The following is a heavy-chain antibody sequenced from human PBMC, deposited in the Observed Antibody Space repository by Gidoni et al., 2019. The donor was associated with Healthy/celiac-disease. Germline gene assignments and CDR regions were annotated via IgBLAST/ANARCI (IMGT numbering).Heavy chain of an antibody. CDR3: ARDGSTGGDYKLYYYYYGMDV. Sequence: QVQLVEAGGGVVQPGRGRSLSCAADGCTCRSYATPRGRQAPGKGLEWLSVISYDGSNKYYADSVKGRFTISRDNSKTTLYLQMNSLRAEDTAVYYCARDGSTGGDYKLYYYYYGMDVWGQGTTVTVSS. V-gene: IGHV3-30-3*01. CDR1: GCTCRSYA. CDR2: ISYDGSNK. D-gene: IGHD4-17*01. J-gene: IGHJ6*02.